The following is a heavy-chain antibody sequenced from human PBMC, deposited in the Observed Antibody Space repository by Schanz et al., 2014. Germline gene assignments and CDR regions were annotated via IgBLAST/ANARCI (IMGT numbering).Heavy chain of an antibody. J-gene: IGHJ6*02. CDR2: ISGSGGST. D-gene: IGHD3-10*01. V-gene: IGHV3-23*04. CDR1: GFNLRRYS. CDR3: RLWFGELYYGMDV. Sequence: EVQLVESGGGLVQPGGSLRLSCATSGFNLRRYSMNWVRQAPGGGLEWVSAISGSGGSTYYADSVKGRFTISRDNSKNTLYLQMNSLRAEDTAVYYCRLWFGELYYGMDVWGQGTTVTVSS.